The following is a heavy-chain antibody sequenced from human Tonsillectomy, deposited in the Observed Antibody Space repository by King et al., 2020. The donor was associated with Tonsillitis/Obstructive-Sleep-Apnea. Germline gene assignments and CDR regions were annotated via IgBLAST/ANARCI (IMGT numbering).Heavy chain of an antibody. J-gene: IGHJ5*02. CDR2: IDPSDSYT. CDR3: ARHYDDRTPLRFDP. CDR1: GYSFTNYW. Sequence: QLVQSGAEVKKPGESLRISCQGSGYSFTNYWINWVRQMPGKGLEWMGSIDPSDSYTNYSPSFQGHVTISADKSISTAFLQWSSLKASDTAIYYCARHYDDRTPLRFDPWGQGTLVTVSS. D-gene: IGHD4-17*01. V-gene: IGHV5-10-1*03.